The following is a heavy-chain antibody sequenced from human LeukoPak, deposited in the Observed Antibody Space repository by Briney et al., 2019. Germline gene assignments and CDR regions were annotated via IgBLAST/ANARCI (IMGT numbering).Heavy chain of an antibody. D-gene: IGHD2-2*01. Sequence: GGSMRLSCAASAFTFSSYGMHWVRQAPGKGLEWVAVIWYDGSNKYYADSVKGRFTISRDNSKNALYLQMNSLRAEDTAVYYCAKDLIVVPAAPLSFDPWGQGTLVTVSS. J-gene: IGHJ5*02. CDR1: AFTFSSYG. CDR3: AKDLIVVPAAPLSFDP. CDR2: IWYDGSNK. V-gene: IGHV3-33*06.